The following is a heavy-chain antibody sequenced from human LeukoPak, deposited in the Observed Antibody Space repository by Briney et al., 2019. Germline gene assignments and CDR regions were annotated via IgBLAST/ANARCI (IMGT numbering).Heavy chain of an antibody. CDR3: ACPYSY. V-gene: IGHV4-34*01. Sequence: PSETLSLTCAVYGGSFSGYYWSWIRQPPGKGLEWIGEINHSGSTNYNPSLKSRVTISVDTSKNQFSLKLSSVTAADTAVYYRACPYSYWGQGTLVTVSS. CDR2: INHSGST. CDR1: GGSFSGYY. J-gene: IGHJ4*02. D-gene: IGHD2-21*01.